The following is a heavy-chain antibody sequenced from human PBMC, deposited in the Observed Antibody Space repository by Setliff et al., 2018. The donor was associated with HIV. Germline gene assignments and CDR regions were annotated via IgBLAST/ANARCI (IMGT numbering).Heavy chain of an antibody. J-gene: IGHJ6*03. V-gene: IGHV4-4*02. D-gene: IGHD6-6*01. Sequence: SETLSLTCTVSSGSISGDNWWSWVRQPPGKGLEWIGEIYHRGSTNYNPSLKSRVTISVDTSKNQFSLKVTSVTAADTAVYYCARGDGSLAARPSRYSFYYMDVWGKGTTVTVSS. CDR3: ARGDGSLAARPSRYSFYYMDV. CDR1: SGSISGDNW. CDR2: IYHRGST.